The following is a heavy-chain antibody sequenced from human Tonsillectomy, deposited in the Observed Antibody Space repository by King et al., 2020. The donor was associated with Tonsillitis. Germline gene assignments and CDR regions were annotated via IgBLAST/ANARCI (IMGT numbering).Heavy chain of an antibody. CDR2: IKSKPDGGTT. Sequence: VQLVESGGGLVKPGGSLRLSCVASGFSFSKAWMTWVRQAPGKGLEWVGRIKSKPDGGTTDYAAPVKGRFTISRDDSKNTLYLQMNSLKTEDTAVCYCTNLHTDILTDYSLADCWGQGALVTVSS. J-gene: IGHJ4*02. D-gene: IGHD3-9*01. V-gene: IGHV3-15*01. CDR3: TNLHTDILTDYSLADC. CDR1: GFSFSKAW.